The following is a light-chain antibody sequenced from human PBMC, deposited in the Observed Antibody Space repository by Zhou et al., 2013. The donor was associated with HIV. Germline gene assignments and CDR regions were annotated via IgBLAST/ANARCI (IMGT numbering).Light chain of an antibody. V-gene: IGKV3-11*01. J-gene: IGKJ4*01. CDR3: QQHTNWPPEVT. CDR1: QSVTNF. Sequence: EIVLTQSPATLSLSPGESATLSCRASQSVTNFLAWYQQKPGQAPRLLIYNASNRATGIPARFSGSGSGTDFTLTISSLEPEDFAVYFCQQHTNWPPEVTFGGGTKVDIK. CDR2: NAS.